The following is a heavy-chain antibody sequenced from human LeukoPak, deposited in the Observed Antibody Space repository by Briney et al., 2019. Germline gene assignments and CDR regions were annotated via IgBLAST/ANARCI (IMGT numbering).Heavy chain of an antibody. Sequence: GASVKVSCKASGGTFSSYAISWVRQAPGQGLEWMGRVIPILGIANYAQKFQGRVTITADKPPSTAYMDLRSLSSEDTAVYYCARAPPYYYDSSGYFDYWGQGTLVTVSS. J-gene: IGHJ4*02. CDR2: VIPILGIA. D-gene: IGHD3-22*01. CDR3: ARAPPYYYDSSGYFDY. V-gene: IGHV1-69*04. CDR1: GGTFSSYA.